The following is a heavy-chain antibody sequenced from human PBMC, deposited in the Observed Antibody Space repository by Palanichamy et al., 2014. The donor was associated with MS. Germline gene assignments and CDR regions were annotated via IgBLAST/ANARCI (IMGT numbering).Heavy chain of an antibody. Sequence: QVQLVQSVAEVRKPGSSVKVSCKTSGDSITSSIFTWVRQAPGQGLEWMGRFHPIVQIAHYAEKFQGRVTITADTSTATSYMELSSLTSDDTATYYCARDNIVILPRPHQTGDFWRDNVDSNYGMDVWGQGTTVTVSS. CDR2: FHPIVQIA. CDR1: GDSITSSI. J-gene: IGHJ6*02. V-gene: IGHV1-69*08. D-gene: IGHD3-3*01. CDR3: ARDNIVILPRPHQTGDFWRDNVDSNYGMDV.